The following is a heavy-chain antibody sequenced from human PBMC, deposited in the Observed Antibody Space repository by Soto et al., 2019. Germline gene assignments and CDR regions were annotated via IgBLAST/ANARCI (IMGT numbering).Heavy chain of an antibody. J-gene: IGHJ4*02. Sequence: GGSLRLSCAASGFTFSSYSMNWVRQAPGKGLEWVSSISSSSSYIYYADSVKGRFTISRDNAKNSLYLQMNSLRAEDTAVYYCAGYYYDSSGYPYWGQGTLVTVSS. CDR1: GFTFSSYS. CDR2: ISSSSSYI. V-gene: IGHV3-21*01. CDR3: AGYYYDSSGYPY. D-gene: IGHD3-22*01.